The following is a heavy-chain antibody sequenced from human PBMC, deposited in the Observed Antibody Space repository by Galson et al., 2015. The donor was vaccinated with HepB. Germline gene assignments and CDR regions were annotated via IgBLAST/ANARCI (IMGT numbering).Heavy chain of an antibody. J-gene: IGHJ5*02. Sequence: QSGAEVKKPGESLRISCKASGYSFSSYWIAWVRQMPGKGLEWMGSIYPGDSDIRYSPSFQGQVTVSADKSISTAYLQWSSLKASDTAMYYCARRTRETSGHSSWFDPGAREPWSPSPQ. CDR1: GYSFSSYW. CDR2: IYPGDSDI. V-gene: IGHV5-51*03. CDR3: ARRTRETSGHSSWFDP. D-gene: IGHD2-21*01.